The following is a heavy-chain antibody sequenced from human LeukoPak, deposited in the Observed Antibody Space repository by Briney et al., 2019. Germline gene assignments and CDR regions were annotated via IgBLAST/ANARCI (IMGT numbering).Heavy chain of an antibody. CDR2: IYGGGST. D-gene: IGHD6-19*01. CDR3: ASWPGGWYGEDS. CDR1: GLTVSSNF. Sequence: GGSLRLSCAATGLTVSSNFMSWVRQAPGKGLEWVSVIYGGGSTYYADSVKGRFTISRDAPKNTLYLQMNSLRVEDTAVYYCASWPGGWYGEDSWGQGTLVTVSS. V-gene: IGHV3-53*01. J-gene: IGHJ4*02.